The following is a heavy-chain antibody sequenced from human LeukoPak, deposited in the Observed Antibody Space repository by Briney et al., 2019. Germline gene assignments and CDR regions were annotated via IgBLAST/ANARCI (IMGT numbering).Heavy chain of an antibody. CDR3: ASELAPSSIVGANAFDI. V-gene: IGHV1-2*02. CDR2: INPNSGGT. CDR1: GYTFTGYY. J-gene: IGHJ3*02. D-gene: IGHD1-26*01. Sequence: ASVKVSCKASGYTFTGYYMHWVRQAPGQGLEWMGWINPNSGGTNYAQKFQGRVTMTRDTSISTAYMELSRLRSDDTAVYYCASELAPSSIVGANAFDIWGQGTMVTVSS.